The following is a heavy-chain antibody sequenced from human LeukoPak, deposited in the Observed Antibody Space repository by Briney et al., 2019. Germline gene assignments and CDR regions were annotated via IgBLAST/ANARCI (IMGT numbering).Heavy chain of an antibody. CDR1: GGSFSGYY. Sequence: PSETLSLTCAVYGGSFSGYYWSRIRQPPGKGLEWIGEINHSGSTNYNPSLKSRVTISVDTSKNQFSLKLSSVTAADTAVYYCARLRPDITMIVVVIKGGASDIWGQGTMVTVSS. CDR2: INHSGST. J-gene: IGHJ3*02. CDR3: ARLRPDITMIVVVIKGGASDI. V-gene: IGHV4-34*01. D-gene: IGHD3-22*01.